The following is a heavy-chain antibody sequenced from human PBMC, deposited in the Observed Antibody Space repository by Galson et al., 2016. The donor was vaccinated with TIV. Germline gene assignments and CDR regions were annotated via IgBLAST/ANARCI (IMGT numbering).Heavy chain of an antibody. J-gene: IGHJ4*02. CDR3: AKRGADKPAGTYPFFDY. CDR2: ISGSGDST. Sequence: SLRLSCAASGFTFSTFAMSWVRQAPGKGLEWVSGISGSGDSTNYADSVKGRFIVPRDNSKNTLYVQLSSLRDEDTAIYLCAKRGADKPAGTYPFFDYWGQGTLVTVSS. D-gene: IGHD2-15*01. CDR1: GFTFSTFA. V-gene: IGHV3-23*01.